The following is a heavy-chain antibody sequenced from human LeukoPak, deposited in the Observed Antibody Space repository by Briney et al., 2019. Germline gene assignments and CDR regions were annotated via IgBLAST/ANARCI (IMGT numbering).Heavy chain of an antibody. J-gene: IGHJ3*02. Sequence: GGSLRLSCAASGFTFSGYEMSWVRQAPGKGLEWVSYISSSGSTIYYADSAKGRFTISRDNAKNSLYLQMNSLRAEDTAVYYCARESSGAGGAFDIWGQGTMVTVSS. CDR1: GFTFSGYE. V-gene: IGHV3-48*03. CDR2: ISSSGSTI. D-gene: IGHD3-22*01. CDR3: ARESSGAGGAFDI.